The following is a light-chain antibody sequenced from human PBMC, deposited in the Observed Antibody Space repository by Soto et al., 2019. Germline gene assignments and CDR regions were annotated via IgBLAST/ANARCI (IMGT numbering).Light chain of an antibody. J-gene: IGLJ2*01. Sequence: QSVLTQPASVSGSPRQSITISCTGTSSDVGGYNYVSWYQQHPGKAPKLMIYEVSNRPSGVSNRFSGSKSGNTASLTISGLQAEDEADYYCSSYTSSSTLEVFGGGTKVTVL. CDR2: EVS. CDR1: SSDVGGYNY. CDR3: SSYTSSSTLEV. V-gene: IGLV2-14*01.